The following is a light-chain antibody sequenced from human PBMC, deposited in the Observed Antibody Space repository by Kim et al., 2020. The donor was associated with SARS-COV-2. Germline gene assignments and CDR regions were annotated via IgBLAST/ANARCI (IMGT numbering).Light chain of an antibody. V-gene: IGKV1-8*01. J-gene: IGKJ2*03. CDR2: AAS. Sequence: SASTGDRVTITGRESQGISSDLAWYQQKPGKAPKLLIYAASTLQSGVPSRFSGSGSETEFTLTISCLQSEDFATYYCKQYYSYPRSFGQGTKLEI. CDR1: QGISSD. CDR3: KQYYSYPRS.